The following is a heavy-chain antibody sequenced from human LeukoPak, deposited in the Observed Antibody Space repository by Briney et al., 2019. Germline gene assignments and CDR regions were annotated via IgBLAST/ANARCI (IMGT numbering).Heavy chain of an antibody. CDR1: GGSIGSRAYY. V-gene: IGHV4-61*02. Sequence: SQTLSLTCTVSGGSIGSRAYYWSWIRQPAGKGLEYIGRIYTDGSPNHNPSLKSRVSISMDTSKNQFSPKLRSVTAADTAVYYCARDNVYSRDAFDIWGQGTMVTVSS. CDR2: IYTDGSP. D-gene: IGHD5-18*01. CDR3: ARDNVYSRDAFDI. J-gene: IGHJ3*02.